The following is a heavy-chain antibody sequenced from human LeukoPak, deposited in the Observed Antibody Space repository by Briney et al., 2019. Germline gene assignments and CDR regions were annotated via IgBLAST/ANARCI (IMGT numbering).Heavy chain of an antibody. J-gene: IGHJ4*02. D-gene: IGHD3-22*01. Sequence: GGSLRLSCTASGFTFINYAMSWVRKAPGKGREWASGIIWNAVRVGYADSVKGRFTISRDNAKNSLYLQMNSLRAEDTAFYYCARLRNYDSSGYYFEIDYWGQGTLVTVSS. CDR3: ARLRNYDSSGYYFEIDY. V-gene: IGHV3-20*04. CDR1: GFTFINYA. CDR2: IIWNAVRV.